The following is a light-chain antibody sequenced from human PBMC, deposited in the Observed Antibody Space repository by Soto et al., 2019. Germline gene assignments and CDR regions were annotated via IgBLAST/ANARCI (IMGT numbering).Light chain of an antibody. CDR2: DAS. V-gene: IGKV3-11*01. CDR3: QQRSNWPFT. Sequence: EIVLTQSLATLSLSPGERATLSCRASQSVSSYLAWYQQKPGQAPRLLIYDASNRATCSPARFNGSGSGTEFTHTISSLEPEDFAVHYCQQRSNWPFTYGGGTKEESK. J-gene: IGKJ4*01. CDR1: QSVSSY.